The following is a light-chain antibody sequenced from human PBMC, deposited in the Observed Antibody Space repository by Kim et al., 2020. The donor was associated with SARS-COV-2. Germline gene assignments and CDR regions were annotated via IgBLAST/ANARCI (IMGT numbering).Light chain of an antibody. CDR3: EKYDSAPWK. Sequence: ESLRDRVTTTCRARQDISLSLACYLQRPGKVPNLLIYAASPLQTGVPSQFSARGPGTEYTLTIISLQPEDVANYYCEKYDSAPWKFWPGSKVDI. V-gene: IGKV1-27*01. CDR1: QDISLS. J-gene: IGKJ1*01. CDR2: AAS.